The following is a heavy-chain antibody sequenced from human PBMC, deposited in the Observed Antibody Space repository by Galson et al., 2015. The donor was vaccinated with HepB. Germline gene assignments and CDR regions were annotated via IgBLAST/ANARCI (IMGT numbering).Heavy chain of an antibody. CDR1: GYTFTSYY. CDR2: INPSGGST. CDR3: AREDPREFGEGAGGWDY. J-gene: IGHJ4*02. V-gene: IGHV1-46*03. D-gene: IGHD3-10*01. Sequence: SVKVSCKASGYTFTSYYMHWVRQAPGQGLEWMGIINPSGGSTSYAQKFQGRVTMTRDTSTSTVYMELSSLRSEDTAVYYCAREDPREFGEGAGGWDYWGQGTLVTVSS.